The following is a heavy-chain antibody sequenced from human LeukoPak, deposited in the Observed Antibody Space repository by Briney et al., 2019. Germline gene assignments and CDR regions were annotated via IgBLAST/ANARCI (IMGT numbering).Heavy chain of an antibody. CDR3: AKEVQWLVLNGLFDY. J-gene: IGHJ4*02. Sequence: PGGSLRLSCAASGFTFSSYAMHWVRQAPGKGLEWVSAISGSGGRRYYADSVKGRFTISRDNSKNTLYLQMNSLRAEDTAVYYCAKEVQWLVLNGLFDYWGQGTRVTVSS. D-gene: IGHD6-19*01. V-gene: IGHV3-23*01. CDR1: GFTFSSYA. CDR2: ISGSGGRR.